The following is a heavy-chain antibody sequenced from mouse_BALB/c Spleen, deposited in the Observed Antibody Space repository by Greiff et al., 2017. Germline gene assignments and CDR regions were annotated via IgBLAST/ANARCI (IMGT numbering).Heavy chain of an antibody. V-gene: IGHV3-2*02. Sequence: EVQLVESGPGLVKPSQSLSLTCTASGYSITSDYVWYWIRQFPGNLLEWIGYISYSGSTSYNPSLKSRISITRDTSKNQFFLQLNSVTTEDTATDYCGRQDYGYGAMDYWGQGTSVTVSA. D-gene: IGHD1-2*01. J-gene: IGHJ4*01. CDR2: ISYSGST. CDR3: GRQDYGYGAMDY. CDR1: GYSITSDYV.